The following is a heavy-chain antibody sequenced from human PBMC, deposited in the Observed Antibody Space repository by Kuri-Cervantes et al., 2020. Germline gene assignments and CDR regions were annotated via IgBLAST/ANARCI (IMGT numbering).Heavy chain of an antibody. J-gene: IGHJ5*02. CDR3: TSRLRFDP. V-gene: IGHV3-15*01. CDR1: GFTFSIYA. CDR2: IKSKTDGETT. Sequence: GGPLRHLCAVSGFTFSIYAMSWVRQAPGKGVEWVGRIKSKTDGETTDYAAPVKGRINISRDDSKNTLYLQMNSLKTEDTAGYYCTSRLRFDPWGQGTLVTVSS.